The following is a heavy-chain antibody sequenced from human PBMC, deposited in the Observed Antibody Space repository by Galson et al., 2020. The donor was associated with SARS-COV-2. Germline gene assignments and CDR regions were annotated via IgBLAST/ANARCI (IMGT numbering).Heavy chain of an antibody. D-gene: IGHD6-13*01. Sequence: GESLKISCAASGFTFSSYEMNWVRQAPGKGLEWVSYISSSGSTIYYADSVKGRFTISRDNAKNSLYLQMNSLRAEDTAVYYCARGLYSSSWYGENFYYYYGMDVWGQGTTVTVSS. CDR2: ISSSGSTI. CDR3: ARGLYSSSWYGENFYYYYGMDV. V-gene: IGHV3-48*03. CDR1: GFTFSSYE. J-gene: IGHJ6*02.